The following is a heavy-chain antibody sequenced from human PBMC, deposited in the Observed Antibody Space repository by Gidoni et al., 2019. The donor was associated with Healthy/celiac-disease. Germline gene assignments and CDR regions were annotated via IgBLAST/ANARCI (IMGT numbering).Heavy chain of an antibody. CDR3: AREGQVVARDYGMDV. CDR1: GCTVSSYG. CDR2: IWYGGSNK. D-gene: IGHD2-15*01. V-gene: IGHV3-33*01. J-gene: IGHJ6*02. Sequence: QVQLVESGGGVVHPGRSLRLSCAASGCTVSSYGMHWVRQAPGKGLGWVAVIWYGGSNKYYADSVKGRFTISRDNSKNTLYLQMNSLRAEDTAVYYCAREGQVVARDYGMDVWGQGTTVTVSS.